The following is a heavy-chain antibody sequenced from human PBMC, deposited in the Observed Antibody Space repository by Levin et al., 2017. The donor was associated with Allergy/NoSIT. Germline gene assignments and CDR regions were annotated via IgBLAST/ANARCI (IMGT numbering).Heavy chain of an antibody. V-gene: IGHV3-30*04. D-gene: IGHD3-22*01. J-gene: IGHJ6*02. Sequence: GGSLRLSCAASGFTFSSYAMHWVRQAPGKGLEWVAVISYDGSNKYYADSVKGRFTISRDNSKNTLYLQMNSLRAEDTAVYYCARVGGGYYEAGMDVWGQGTTVTVSS. CDR2: ISYDGSNK. CDR1: GFTFSSYA. CDR3: ARVGGGYYEAGMDV.